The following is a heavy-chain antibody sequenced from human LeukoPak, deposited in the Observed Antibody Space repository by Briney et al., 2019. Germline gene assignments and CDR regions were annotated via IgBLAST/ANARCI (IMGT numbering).Heavy chain of an antibody. CDR3: ANVRRVSRYSGSYYYFDY. D-gene: IGHD1-26*01. V-gene: IGHV3-23*01. Sequence: PGGSLRLSCAASGFTFSSYAMSWVRQAPGKGLEWVSAISGSGGSTYYADSAKGRFTISSNNSKNTLYLQMNSLRAEDTAVYYCANVRRVSRYSGSYYYFDYWAREPWSPSPQ. CDR2: ISGSGGST. CDR1: GFTFSSYA. J-gene: IGHJ4*02.